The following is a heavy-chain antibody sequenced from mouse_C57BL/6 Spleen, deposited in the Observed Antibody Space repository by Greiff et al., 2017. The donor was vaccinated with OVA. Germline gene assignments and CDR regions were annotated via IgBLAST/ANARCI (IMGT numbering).Heavy chain of an antibody. D-gene: IGHD4-1*01. CDR3: ARSWDSHWDSMDY. J-gene: IGHJ4*01. V-gene: IGHV1-72*01. Sequence: QVQLKQSGAELVKPGASVKLSCKASGYPFTSYWMHWVKQRPGRGLAWIGRLDPIRGGTKYNEMITSQATLTVDKPTSTAYMHLSRLTAEDYAVYYCARSWDSHWDSMDYWGQGTSVTVSS. CDR1: GYPFTSYW. CDR2: LDPIRGGT.